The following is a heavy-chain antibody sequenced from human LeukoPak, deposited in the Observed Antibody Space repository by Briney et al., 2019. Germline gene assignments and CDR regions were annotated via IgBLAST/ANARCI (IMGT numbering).Heavy chain of an antibody. CDR2: ISDDGSNK. CDR3: ASSRGYSDYDSDY. J-gene: IGHJ4*02. D-gene: IGHD5-12*01. V-gene: IGHV3-30*04. CDR1: GFTSITYA. Sequence: PGRSLRLSCAPSGFTSITYAMHWVRQAPGKGLEWVAVISDDGSNKYYADSVKGRFTISRDNSKNTLYLQMNSLRPEDAAVYFCASSRGYSDYDSDYWGQGTLVTVSS.